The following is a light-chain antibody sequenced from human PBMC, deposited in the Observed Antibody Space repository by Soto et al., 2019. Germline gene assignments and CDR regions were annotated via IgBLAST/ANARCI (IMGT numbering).Light chain of an antibody. J-gene: IGKJ5*01. CDR2: GAS. CDR1: QSVSSSY. CDR3: QQYGSSRIT. Sequence: EIVLTQSPATLSSFPGYRVTLSCRASQSVSSSYLAWYQQKPGQAPRLLIYGASSRATGIPDRFSGSGSGTDFTLTISRLEPEDFAVYYCQQYGSSRITFGQGTRLEIK. V-gene: IGKV3-20*01.